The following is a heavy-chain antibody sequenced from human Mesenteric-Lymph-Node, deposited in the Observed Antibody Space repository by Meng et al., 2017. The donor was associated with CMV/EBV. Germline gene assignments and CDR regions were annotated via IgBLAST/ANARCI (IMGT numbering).Heavy chain of an antibody. CDR1: GGSISSSTYY. J-gene: IGHJ4*02. V-gene: IGHV4-39*07. CDR3: ARAGADNSGNSGWVAY. D-gene: IGHD4-23*01. CDR2: IYYSGST. Sequence: SETLSLTCTVSGGSISSSTYYWGWIRQPPGKGLEWIGTIYYSGSTYYSPSLKSRVTISVDTSTNQFSLKLSSVTAADAAVYYCARAGADNSGNSGWVAYWGQGTLVTVSS.